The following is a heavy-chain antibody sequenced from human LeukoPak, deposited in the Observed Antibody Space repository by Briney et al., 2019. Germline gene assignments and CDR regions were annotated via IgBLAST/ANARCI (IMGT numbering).Heavy chain of an antibody. CDR3: ARGGRFDFWSGYYSPYYYYYMDV. CDR2: MNPNSGNT. J-gene: IGHJ6*03. D-gene: IGHD3-3*01. Sequence: ASVKVSCKASGYTFTSYDINWVRQATGQGLEWMGWMNPNSGNTGYAQKSQGRVTITRNTSISTAYMELSSLRSEDTAVYYCARGGRFDFWSGYYSPYYYYYMDVWGKGTTVTVSS. CDR1: GYTFTSYD. V-gene: IGHV1-8*03.